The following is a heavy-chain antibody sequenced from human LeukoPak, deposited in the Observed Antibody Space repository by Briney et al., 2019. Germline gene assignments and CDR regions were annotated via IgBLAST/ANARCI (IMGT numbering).Heavy chain of an antibody. CDR3: PRGRNLEWFDY. V-gene: IGHV4-59*01. D-gene: IGHD3-3*01. J-gene: IGHJ5*01. CDR2: IYYSGST. CDR1: VDSFSSYY. Sequence: SETLSLTCTVSVDSFSSYYWSWIRQPPGKGLGWIGYIYYSGSTNYNPSLKSRVTISVDTSKNQFSADLDSVTAADTAVYYCPRGRNLEWFDYWGQGTLVTVSS.